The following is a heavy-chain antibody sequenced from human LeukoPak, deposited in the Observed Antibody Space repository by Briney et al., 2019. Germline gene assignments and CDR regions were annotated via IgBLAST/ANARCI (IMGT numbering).Heavy chain of an antibody. CDR1: GFAFGDYY. V-gene: IGHV3-11*01. CDR2: ISSSGNTI. CDR3: ARDQRAVTVAFDC. Sequence: PGGSLRLSCTASGFAFGDYYMTWIRQAPGKGPEWVSYISSSGNTIYYADSVKGRFTISRDNAKNSLYLQMNSLRADDTAVYYCARDQRAVTVAFDCWGQGTLVTVSS. D-gene: IGHD2-21*02. J-gene: IGHJ4*02.